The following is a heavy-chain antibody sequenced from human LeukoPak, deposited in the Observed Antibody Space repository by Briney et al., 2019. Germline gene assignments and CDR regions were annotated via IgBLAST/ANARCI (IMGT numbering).Heavy chain of an antibody. CDR2: IYYSGST. Sequence: SQTLSLTCTVSGGSISSGDYYWSWLRQPPGTGLEWIGYIYYSGSTYYNPSLKSRVTISVDTSKNQFSLKLSSVTAADTAAYYCAGHHPRNTVDFWGQGTLVTVSS. J-gene: IGHJ4*02. CDR3: AGHHPRNTVDF. D-gene: IGHD2-8*02. V-gene: IGHV4-30-4*01. CDR1: GGSISSGDYY.